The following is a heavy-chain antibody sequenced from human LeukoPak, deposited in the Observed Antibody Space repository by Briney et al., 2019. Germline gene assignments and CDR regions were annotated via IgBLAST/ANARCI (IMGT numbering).Heavy chain of an antibody. Sequence: NPGESLKISCKGSGYRFTSDWIGWVRQMPGKGLEWMGIIYPGDSESRYSPSFQGQVTISADKSISTAYLQWSSLKASDTAMYYCARSSGLGYYFDYWGQGTLVTVSS. CDR1: GYRFTSDW. V-gene: IGHV5-51*01. CDR3: ARSSGLGYYFDY. D-gene: IGHD3-22*01. J-gene: IGHJ4*02. CDR2: IYPGDSES.